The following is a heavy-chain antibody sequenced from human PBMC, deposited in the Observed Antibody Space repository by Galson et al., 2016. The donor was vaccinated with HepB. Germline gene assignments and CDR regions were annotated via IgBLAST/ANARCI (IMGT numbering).Heavy chain of an antibody. V-gene: IGHV5-51*01. Sequence: QSGAEVKEPGESLKISCKGSGYTFTNYWIGWVRQMPGKRLEWMGIIYPGDSDTRYSQSFQGQVTISADKYFSTAYLQWSNLKASDTAMYYCARLGPPYYFDTYMEAFGIWGQGTMVTVSS. J-gene: IGHJ3*02. CDR1: GYTFTNYW. CDR3: ARLGPPYYFDTYMEAFGI. D-gene: IGHD3-22*01. CDR2: IYPGDSDT.